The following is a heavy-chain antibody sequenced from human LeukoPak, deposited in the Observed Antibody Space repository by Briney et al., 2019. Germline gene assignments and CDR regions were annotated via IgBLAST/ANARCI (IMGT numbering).Heavy chain of an antibody. Sequence: GGSLRLSCLSSGFTFSNYWITWVRQAPGKGLEWVANIRQDGSAQYYVDSVKGLFTISRDNAKNSLFLQMHSLRAEDTAVYYCATETYFRFEYWGQGTLVTVSS. CDR2: IRQDGSAQ. D-gene: IGHD2/OR15-2a*01. V-gene: IGHV3-7*04. CDR1: GFTFSNYW. J-gene: IGHJ4*02. CDR3: ATETYFRFEY.